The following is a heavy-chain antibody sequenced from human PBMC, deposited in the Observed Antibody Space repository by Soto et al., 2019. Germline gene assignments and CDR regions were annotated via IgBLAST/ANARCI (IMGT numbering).Heavy chain of an antibody. D-gene: IGHD7-27*01. CDR1: GYTFTSYY. J-gene: IGHJ4*02. V-gene: IGHV1-46*03. CDR2: ISPSGGRT. Sequence: ASVKVSCKASGYTFTSYYIHCVLHAPGQGPEWMGIISPSGGRTSYAQKFQGRVTMTRDTSTSTVYMELSSLRSEDTAVYYCARDSDGGNWGAPSHWGQGSLVTVSS. CDR3: ARDSDGGNWGAPSH.